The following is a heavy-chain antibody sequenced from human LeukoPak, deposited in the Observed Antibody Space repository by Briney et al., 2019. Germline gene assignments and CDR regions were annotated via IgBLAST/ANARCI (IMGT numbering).Heavy chain of an antibody. CDR1: GGTFSSYA. V-gene: IGHV1-69*04. J-gene: IGHJ3*02. CDR3: ARAPLGSSWRMEAFDI. CDR2: IFPILGIA. Sequence: SVKVSCKASGGTFSSYAISWVRQAPGQGLEWMGRIFPILGIANYAQKFQGRVTITADKSTSTAYMELSSLRSEDTAVYYCARAPLGSSWRMEAFDIWGQGTMVTVSS. D-gene: IGHD6-13*01.